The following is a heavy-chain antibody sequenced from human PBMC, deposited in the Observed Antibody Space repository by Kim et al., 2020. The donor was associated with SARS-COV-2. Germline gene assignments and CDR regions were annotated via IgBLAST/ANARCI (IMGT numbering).Heavy chain of an antibody. CDR3: ARAYVDYYDSSGYPLPSSFDY. Sequence: SETLSLTCTVSGGSISSGGYYWSWIRQHPGKGLEWIGYIYYSGSTYYNPSLKSRVTISVDTSKNQFSLILSSVTAADTAVYYCARAYVDYYDSSGYPLPSSFDYWGQGTLVTVSS. J-gene: IGHJ4*02. D-gene: IGHD3-22*01. CDR1: GGSISSGGYY. CDR2: IYYSGST. V-gene: IGHV4-31*03.